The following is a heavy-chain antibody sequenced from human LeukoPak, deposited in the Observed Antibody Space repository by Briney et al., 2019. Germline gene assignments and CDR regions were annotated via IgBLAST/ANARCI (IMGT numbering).Heavy chain of an antibody. Sequence: PSETLSLTCTVSGGSISSYYWSWIRQPPGKGLEWIGYIYYSGSTNYNPSLKSRVTISVDTSKNQFSLKLSSVTAADTAVYYCARRAVGTFDYWGQGTLVTVSS. J-gene: IGHJ4*02. CDR1: GGSISSYY. D-gene: IGHD6-13*01. V-gene: IGHV4-59*01. CDR3: ARRAVGTFDY. CDR2: IYYSGST.